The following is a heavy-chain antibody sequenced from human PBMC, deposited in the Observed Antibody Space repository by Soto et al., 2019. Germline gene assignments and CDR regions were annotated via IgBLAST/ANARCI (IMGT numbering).Heavy chain of an antibody. CDR3: ARAFGSTMPSLF. CDR1: GGYISSYY. V-gene: IGHV4-59*01. CDR2: IYYSGST. D-gene: IGHD2-2*01. Sequence: TLSLTCTVSGGYISSYYWTWIRQPPGKGLEWIGYIYYSGSTNYNPSLKSRVTMSIDTSKNQFSLKLSSVTAADTAVYYCARAFGSTMPSLFWGQGTLVTVSS. J-gene: IGHJ4*01.